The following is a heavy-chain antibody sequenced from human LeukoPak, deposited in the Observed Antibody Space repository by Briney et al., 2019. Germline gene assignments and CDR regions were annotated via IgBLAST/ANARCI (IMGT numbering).Heavy chain of an antibody. V-gene: IGHV4-59*11. CDR3: ARVRAGTTGVFYYYYMDV. CDR1: GGSISSHY. D-gene: IGHD6-13*01. Sequence: SETLSLTCTVSGGSISSHYWSWIRQPPGKGLEWIGYIYYSGSTNYNPSLKSRATISVDTSKNQFSLKLSSVTAADTAVYYCARVRAGTTGVFYYYYMDVWGKGTTVTVSS. CDR2: IYYSGST. J-gene: IGHJ6*03.